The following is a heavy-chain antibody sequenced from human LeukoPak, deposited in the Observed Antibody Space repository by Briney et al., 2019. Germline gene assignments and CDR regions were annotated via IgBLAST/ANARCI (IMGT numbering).Heavy chain of an antibody. J-gene: IGHJ4*02. V-gene: IGHV1-69*04. CDR3: ASGETIVGAIDY. CDR2: IIPILGIA. D-gene: IGHD1-26*01. CDR1: GGTFSSYA. Sequence: ASVKVSCKASGGTFSSYAISWVRQAPGQGLEWMGRIIPILGIANYAQKFQGRVTITADKSTSTAYMELSSLRSEDTAVYYCASGETIVGAIDYWGQGTLVTVSS.